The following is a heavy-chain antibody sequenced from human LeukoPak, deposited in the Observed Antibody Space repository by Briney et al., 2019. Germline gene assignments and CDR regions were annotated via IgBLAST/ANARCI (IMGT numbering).Heavy chain of an antibody. J-gene: IGHJ4*02. V-gene: IGHV4-34*01. CDR3: ARDYYGSRSYLGFDY. D-gene: IGHD3-10*01. Sequence: SETLSLTCAAYGGSFSGYYWSWIRQSPGEGLEWIGEINHSGSTKYNPSLESRVTISIDTSKNQFSLKLSSVTAADTAVYYCARDYYGSRSYLGFDYWGQGTLVTVSS. CDR1: GGSFSGYY. CDR2: INHSGST.